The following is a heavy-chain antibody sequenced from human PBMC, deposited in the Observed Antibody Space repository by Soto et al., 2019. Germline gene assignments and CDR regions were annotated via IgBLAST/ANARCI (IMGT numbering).Heavy chain of an antibody. CDR1: GFTFSSYW. J-gene: IGHJ3*02. V-gene: IGHV3-74*01. Sequence: GGSLRLSCAASGFTFSSYWMHWVRQAPGKGLVWVSRINSDGSSTSYADSVKGRFTISRDNAKNTLYLQMNSLRAEDTAVYYCAKDCDFWSGYSTDAFDIWGQGTMVTVSS. CDR3: AKDCDFWSGYSTDAFDI. D-gene: IGHD3-3*01. CDR2: INSDGSST.